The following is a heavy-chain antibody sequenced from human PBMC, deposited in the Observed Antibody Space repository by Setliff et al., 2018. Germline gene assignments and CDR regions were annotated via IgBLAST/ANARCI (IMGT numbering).Heavy chain of an antibody. CDR1: GYSIRSGYN. Sequence: SETLSLTCRVSGYSIRSGYNWGWIRQSPGKGLEWIASISHTGSTDYNPSLESQITISTDTSRNQFSLKVNSVTAADTAVYFCARHSSWGTVTDRLHYNFFDFWGQGTLVTVSS. CDR3: ARHSSWGTVTDRLHYNFFDF. CDR2: ISHTGST. D-gene: IGHD3-10*01. V-gene: IGHV4-38-2*01. J-gene: IGHJ4*02.